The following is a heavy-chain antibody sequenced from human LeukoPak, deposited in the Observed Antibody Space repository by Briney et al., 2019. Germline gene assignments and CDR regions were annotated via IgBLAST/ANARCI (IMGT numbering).Heavy chain of an antibody. CDR2: INHSGST. V-gene: IGHV4-34*01. CDR3: ARNGWSIAAPQTKFYYYYGMDV. D-gene: IGHD6-6*01. J-gene: IGHJ6*02. Sequence: SETLSLTCAVYGGSFSGYYWSWIRRPPGKGLEWIGEINHSGSTNYNPSLKSRVTISVDTSKNQFSLKLSSVTAADTAVYYCARNGWSIAAPQTKFYYYYGMDVWGQGTTVTVSS. CDR1: GGSFSGYY.